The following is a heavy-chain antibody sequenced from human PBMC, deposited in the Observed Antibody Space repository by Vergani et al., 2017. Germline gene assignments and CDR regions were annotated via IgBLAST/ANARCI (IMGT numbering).Heavy chain of an antibody. V-gene: IGHV3-21*01. D-gene: IGHD1-26*01. CDR1: GFTVSSNY. CDR2: ISSSSSYI. Sequence: EVQLVESGGGLVQPGGSLRLSCAASGFTVSSNYMSWVRQAPGKGLEWVSSISSSSSYIYYADSVKGRFTISRDNAKNSLYLQMNSLRAEDTAVYYCARVIPVGATDAFDIWGQGTMVTVSS. J-gene: IGHJ3*02. CDR3: ARVIPVGATDAFDI.